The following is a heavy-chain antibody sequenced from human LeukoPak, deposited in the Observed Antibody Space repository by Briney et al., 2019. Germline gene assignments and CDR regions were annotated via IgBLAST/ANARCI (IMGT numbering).Heavy chain of an antibody. Sequence: SETLSLTCAVSGGSISSGDYYWSWIRQPPGKGLEWIGYIYYSGSTYYNPSLKSRVTISVDTSKNQFSLKLSSVTAADTAVYYCAREIAVAGLEGYYFDGCGQATLLTVSA. CDR1: GGSISSGDYY. V-gene: IGHV4-30-4*01. CDR2: IYYSGST. CDR3: AREIAVAGLEGYYFDG. J-gene: IGHJ4*02. D-gene: IGHD6-19*01.